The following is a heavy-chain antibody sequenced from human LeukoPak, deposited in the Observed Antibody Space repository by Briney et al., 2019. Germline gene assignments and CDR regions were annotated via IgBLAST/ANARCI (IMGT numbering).Heavy chain of an antibody. Sequence: SETLSLTCTVSGGSISSYYWSWIRQPPGKGLGWIGYIYTSGSTNYNPSLKSRVTISVDTSKNQFSLKLSSVTAADTAVYYCARVAAAGNYYYYYYYMDVWGKGTTVTVSS. CDR3: ARVAAAGNYYYYYYYMDV. J-gene: IGHJ6*03. V-gene: IGHV4-4*09. CDR2: IYTSGST. CDR1: GGSISSYY. D-gene: IGHD6-13*01.